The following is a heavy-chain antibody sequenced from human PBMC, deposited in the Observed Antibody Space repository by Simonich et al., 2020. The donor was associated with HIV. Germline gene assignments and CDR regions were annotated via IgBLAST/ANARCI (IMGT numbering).Heavy chain of an antibody. J-gene: IGHJ4*02. CDR3: AREVVATTDY. D-gene: IGHD5-12*01. CDR1: GYSIKSGYY. CDR2: VYHSGST. V-gene: IGHV4-38-2*02. Sequence: QVQLQESGPGLVKPSETLSLTCGVSGYSIKSGYYWAWIRQPPGKGLEWIGNVYHSGSTYYNPSLKNRVTISVDTSKNQFSLRLTSVTAADTAVYYCAREVVATTDYWGQGTLVTVSS.